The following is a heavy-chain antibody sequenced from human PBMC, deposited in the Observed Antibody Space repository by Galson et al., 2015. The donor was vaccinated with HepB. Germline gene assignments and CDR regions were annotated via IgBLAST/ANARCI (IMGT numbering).Heavy chain of an antibody. CDR1: GGTFSSYA. D-gene: IGHD2-2*02. CDR2: IIPIFGTA. J-gene: IGHJ6*03. CDR3: ARRSGVDCSSTSCSTKYYYYYMDV. V-gene: IGHV1-69*13. Sequence: SVKVSCKASGGTFSSYAISWVRQAPGQGLEWMGGIIPIFGTANYAQKFQGRVTITADESTSTAYMELSSLRSEDTAVYYCARRSGVDCSSTSCSTKYYYYYMDVWGKGTTVTVSS.